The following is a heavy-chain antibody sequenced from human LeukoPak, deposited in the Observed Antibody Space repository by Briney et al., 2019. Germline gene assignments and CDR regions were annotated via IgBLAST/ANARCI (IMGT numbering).Heavy chain of an antibody. V-gene: IGHV4-34*01. Sequence: PSETLSLTCAVYGGSFSGYSWTWIRQPPGKGLEWIGEINHSGGTNYNPSLKSRVSISRDTSKNQFSLKLSSVTAADTAVYYCARRTALGPGDFWGQGTLVTVPS. CDR3: ARRTALGPGDF. J-gene: IGHJ4*02. D-gene: IGHD1-1*01. CDR1: GGSFSGYS. CDR2: INHSGGT.